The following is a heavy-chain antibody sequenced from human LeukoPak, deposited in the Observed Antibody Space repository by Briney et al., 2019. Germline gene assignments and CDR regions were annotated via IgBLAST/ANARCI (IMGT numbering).Heavy chain of an antibody. Sequence: PSETLSLTCTVSGGSISSSSYYWGWIRQPPGKGLEWIGSIYYSGSTYYNPSLKSRVTISVDTSKNQFSLKLSSVTAADTAVYYCARHARVRGVGPGHLDYWGQGTLVTVSS. CDR1: GGSISSSSYY. CDR3: ARHARVRGVGPGHLDY. V-gene: IGHV4-39*01. D-gene: IGHD3-10*01. J-gene: IGHJ4*02. CDR2: IYYSGST.